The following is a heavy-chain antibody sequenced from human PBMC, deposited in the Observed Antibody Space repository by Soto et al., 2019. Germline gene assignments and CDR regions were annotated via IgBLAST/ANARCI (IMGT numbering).Heavy chain of an antibody. CDR1: GFTFSSYA. CDR2: ISGSGGST. Sequence: SGGSLRLSCAASGFTFSSYAMSWVRQARGKGLEWVSAISGSGGSTYYADSVKGRFTISRDNSKNTLYLQMNSLRAEDTAVYYCAKTLRLPDYGDYATRYYYGMDVWGQGTTVTVSS. J-gene: IGHJ6*02. CDR3: AKTLRLPDYGDYATRYYYGMDV. D-gene: IGHD4-17*01. V-gene: IGHV3-23*01.